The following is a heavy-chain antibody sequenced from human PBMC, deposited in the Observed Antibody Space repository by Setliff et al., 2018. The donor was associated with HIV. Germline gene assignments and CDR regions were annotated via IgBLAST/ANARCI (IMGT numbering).Heavy chain of an antibody. V-gene: IGHV1-2*02. D-gene: IGHD5-12*01. J-gene: IGHJ4*02. Sequence: ASVKVSCKASGYTFTNYGISWVRQAPGQGLEWMGWINANSGGTNYAQKFQGRVTMTRDKSINTAYIELSSLRSDDTAVYYCTILPTMVTRPALPGNYWGQGTLVTVSS. CDR1: GYTFTNYG. CDR3: TILPTMVTRPALPGNY. CDR2: INANSGGT.